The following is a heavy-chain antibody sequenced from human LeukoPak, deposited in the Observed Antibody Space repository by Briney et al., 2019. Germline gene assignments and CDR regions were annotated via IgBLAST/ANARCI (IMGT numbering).Heavy chain of an antibody. CDR1: GYIFTDYF. V-gene: IGHV1-2*02. Sequence: ASVKVSCKASGYIFTDYFMHWVRQAPGQGLEWMGWINPNNGGTNYAQKFQGRVTMTRDTSISTAYMELSRLRSDDTAVYYCAREVEAPGATDSYYFDYWGQGTLVTVSS. CDR2: INPNNGGT. CDR3: AREVEAPGATDSYYFDY. J-gene: IGHJ4*02. D-gene: IGHD1-26*01.